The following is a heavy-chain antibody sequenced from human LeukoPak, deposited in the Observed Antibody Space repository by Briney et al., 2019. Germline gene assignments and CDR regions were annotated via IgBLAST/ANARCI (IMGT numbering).Heavy chain of an antibody. CDR3: ARVGGYSGYEYYFDY. CDR1: GFTFDDYG. J-gene: IGHJ4*02. CDR2: INWNGGST. Sequence: GGSLRLSCAASGFTFDDYGMSWVRQAPGKGLEWVSGINWNGGSTGYADSVKGRFTISRDNAKNSLYLQMNSLRAGDTALYYCARVGGYSGYEYYFDYWGQGTLVTVSS. V-gene: IGHV3-20*04. D-gene: IGHD5-12*01.